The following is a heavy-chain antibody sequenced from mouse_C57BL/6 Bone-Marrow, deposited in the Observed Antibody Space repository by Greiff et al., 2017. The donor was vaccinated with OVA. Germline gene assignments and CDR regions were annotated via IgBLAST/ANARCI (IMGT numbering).Heavy chain of an antibody. D-gene: IGHD2-1*01. V-gene: IGHV3-6*01. J-gene: IGHJ3*01. Sequence: EVQLKESGPGLVKPSQSLSLTCSVTGYSITSGYYWNWIRQFPGNKLEWMGYISYDGSNNYNPSLKNRISITRDTSKNQFFLKLNSVTTEDTATYYCARRIYFWGQGTLVTVSA. CDR2: ISYDGSN. CDR3: ARRIYF. CDR1: GYSITSGYY.